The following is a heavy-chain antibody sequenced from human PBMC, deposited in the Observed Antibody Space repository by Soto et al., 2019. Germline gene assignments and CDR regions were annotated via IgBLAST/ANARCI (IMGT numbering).Heavy chain of an antibody. CDR2: IYYSGST. CDR1: GGSISSYY. J-gene: IGHJ6*02. D-gene: IGHD3-10*01. Sequence: PSETLSLTCTVSGGSISSYYWSWIRQPPGKGLEWIGYIYYSGSTNYNPSLKSRVTISVDTSKNQFSLKLSSVTAADTAVYYCARVDQGRITMVRGVKAGYYYYGMDVWGQGTTVTVSS. V-gene: IGHV4-59*01. CDR3: ARVDQGRITMVRGVKAGYYYYGMDV.